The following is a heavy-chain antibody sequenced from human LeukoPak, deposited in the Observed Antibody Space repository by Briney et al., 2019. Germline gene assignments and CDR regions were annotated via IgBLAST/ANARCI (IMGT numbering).Heavy chain of an antibody. V-gene: IGHV1-69*04. Sequence: GSSVKVSCKASGGTFSSYAISWVRQAPGQGLEWMGRIIPILGIANYAQKFQGRVTITADKSTSTAYMELSSLRSEDTAVYYCARDRGDGVLLDPWGQGTLVTVSS. CDR2: IIPILGIA. CDR3: ARDRGDGVLLDP. J-gene: IGHJ5*02. D-gene: IGHD2-21*02. CDR1: GGTFSSYA.